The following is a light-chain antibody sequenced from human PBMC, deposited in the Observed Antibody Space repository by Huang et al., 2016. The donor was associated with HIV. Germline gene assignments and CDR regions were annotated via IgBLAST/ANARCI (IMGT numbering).Light chain of an antibody. Sequence: DIQMTQSPSSLSAFVGDRVTITCRASESINSYLSWYQQKPEKAPKLLIYAASSLQSGVPWRFSGSGSGTEFTLTITSLQPEDCATYYCQQSYSPPYTFGQGTKLEIK. CDR1: ESINSY. CDR2: AAS. V-gene: IGKV1-39*01. J-gene: IGKJ2*01. CDR3: QQSYSPPYT.